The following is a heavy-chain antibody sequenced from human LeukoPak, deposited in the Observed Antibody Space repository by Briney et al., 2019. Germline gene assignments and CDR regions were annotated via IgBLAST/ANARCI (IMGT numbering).Heavy chain of an antibody. J-gene: IGHJ4*02. CDR1: GGTFSSYA. D-gene: IGHD1-26*01. CDR3: ARDRVVGGPDY. Sequence: SVKVSCKASGGTFSSYAISWVRQAPGQGLEWMGRIIPILGIANYAQKFQGRVTITADKSTSTAYMELSSLRSEDTAVYYCARDRVVGGPDYWGQGTLVTVSS. CDR2: IIPILGIA. V-gene: IGHV1-69*04.